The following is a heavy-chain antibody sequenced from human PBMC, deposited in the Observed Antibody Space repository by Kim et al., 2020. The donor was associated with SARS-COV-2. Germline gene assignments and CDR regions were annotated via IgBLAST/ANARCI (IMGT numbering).Heavy chain of an antibody. D-gene: IGHD3-22*01. Sequence: YNPSLKSRVTISVDTSKNQFSLKLSSVTAADTAVYYCARPSSGYYGAFDYWGQGTLVTVSS. J-gene: IGHJ4*02. V-gene: IGHV4-61*07. CDR3: ARPSSGYYGAFDY.